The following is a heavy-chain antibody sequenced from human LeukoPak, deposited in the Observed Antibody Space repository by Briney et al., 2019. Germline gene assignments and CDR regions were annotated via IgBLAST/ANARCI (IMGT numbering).Heavy chain of an antibody. J-gene: IGHJ4*02. CDR1: GDSSSSGDYF. Sequence: PSETLSLTCTVSGDSSSSGDYFWNWIRQPPGKGLEWIGYIYYSGSTYYNPSLKSRVSISVDTSKNQFSLKLSSVTAADTAVYYCAREIAAAGNFDYWGQGTLVTVSS. V-gene: IGHV4-30-4*08. D-gene: IGHD6-13*01. CDR2: IYYSGST. CDR3: AREIAAAGNFDY.